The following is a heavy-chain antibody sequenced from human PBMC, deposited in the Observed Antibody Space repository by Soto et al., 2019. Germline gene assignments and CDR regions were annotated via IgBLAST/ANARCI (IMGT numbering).Heavy chain of an antibody. CDR2: IIPIFGTA. CDR1: GGTFSSYA. CDR3: ARALEIDYGAYYYGMDV. J-gene: IGHJ6*02. V-gene: IGHV1-69*13. D-gene: IGHD4-17*01. Sequence: SVKVSCKASGGTFSSYAISWVRQAPGQGLEWMGGIIPIFGTANYAQKFQGRVTITADESTSTAYMELSSLRSEDTAVYYCARALEIDYGAYYYGMDVWGQGTTATVSS.